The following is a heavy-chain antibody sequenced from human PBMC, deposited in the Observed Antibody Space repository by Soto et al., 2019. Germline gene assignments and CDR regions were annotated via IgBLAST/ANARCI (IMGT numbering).Heavy chain of an antibody. CDR2: IYYSGST. V-gene: IGHV4-30-4*01. CDR1: GGSISSGDYY. CDR3: ARGGIVVVPAARNYGMDV. J-gene: IGHJ6*02. D-gene: IGHD2-2*01. Sequence: SETLSLTCTVSGGSISSGDYYWSWIRQPPGKGLEWIGYIYYSGSTYYNPSLKSRVTISVDTSKNQFSLKLSSVTAADTAVYYCARGGIVVVPAARNYGMDVCGQGTTVTVSS.